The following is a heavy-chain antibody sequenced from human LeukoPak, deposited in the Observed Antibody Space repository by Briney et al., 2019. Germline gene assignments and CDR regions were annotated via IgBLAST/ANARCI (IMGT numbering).Heavy chain of an antibody. CDR2: ISINTDT. Sequence: GGSLTLSCAASGIAVIGNYMSWVRQPPGKGLEWVSFISINTDTFYADSVRGRFAISRDSSKNTLFLQMNSLRDEDSAVYYCAIAQSWDELFDSWGQGTLVTVSS. CDR1: GIAVIGNY. V-gene: IGHV3-53*01. J-gene: IGHJ4*02. D-gene: IGHD1-26*01. CDR3: AIAQSWDELFDS.